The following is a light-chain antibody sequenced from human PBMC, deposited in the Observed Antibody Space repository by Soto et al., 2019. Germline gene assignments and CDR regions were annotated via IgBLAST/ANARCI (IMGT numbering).Light chain of an antibody. CDR3: KQSRSFPLT. V-gene: IGKV1-12*01. CDR1: QDIRNS. Sequence: GDRVTITCQASQDIRNSLNWYQQKPGEAPKVLIFAASSLQSGLPSRFSGGGSGTDFSLTISSLQPEDFATYYCKQSRSFPLTFGGGTKVDIK. J-gene: IGKJ4*01. CDR2: AAS.